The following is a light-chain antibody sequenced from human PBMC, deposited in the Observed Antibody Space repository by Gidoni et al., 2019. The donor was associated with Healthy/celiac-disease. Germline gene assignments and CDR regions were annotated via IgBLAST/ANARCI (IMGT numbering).Light chain of an antibody. J-gene: IGKJ1*01. CDR2: GAS. CDR3: QQYGSSPT. CDR1: QSVSSSY. V-gene: IGKV3-20*01. Sequence: DIVSTQSPATLSLSPAARATLSCRASQSVSSSYLAWYQQKPGQAPRLLIYGASSRATGIPDRFSGSGSGTDFTLTISRLEPEDFAVYYCQQYGSSPTFGQGTKVEIK.